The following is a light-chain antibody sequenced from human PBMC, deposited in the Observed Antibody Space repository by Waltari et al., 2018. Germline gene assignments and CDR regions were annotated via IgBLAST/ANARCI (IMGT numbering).Light chain of an antibody. CDR3: QQRSIPIT. Sequence: EIVLTQSPATLSLSPGERATLSCRASQSVSSYLAWYQQKPGQAPRLLIYDASNRATGIPARFSGSGSGTDFTLTISSLDPEDFAVYYCQQRSIPITFGQGTRLEIK. J-gene: IGKJ5*01. CDR1: QSVSSY. V-gene: IGKV3-11*01. CDR2: DAS.